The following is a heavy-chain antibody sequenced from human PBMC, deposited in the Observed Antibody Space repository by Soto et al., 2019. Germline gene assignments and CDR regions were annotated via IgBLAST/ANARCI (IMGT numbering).Heavy chain of an antibody. J-gene: IGHJ4*02. Sequence: PSETLSLTCTVSGGSISSGGYYWSWIRQPPGKGLEWIGYIYYSGSTNYNPSLKSRVTISVDTSKNQFSLKLSSVTAADTAVYYCARDYYDSSGYYYPFDYWGQGTLVTVSS. D-gene: IGHD3-22*01. CDR3: ARDYYDSSGYYYPFDY. V-gene: IGHV4-61*08. CDR2: IYYSGST. CDR1: GGSISSGGYY.